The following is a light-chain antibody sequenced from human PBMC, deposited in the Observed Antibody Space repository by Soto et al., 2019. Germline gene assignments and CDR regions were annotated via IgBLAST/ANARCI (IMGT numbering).Light chain of an antibody. CDR2: EVS. CDR3: TSYTSSSTDV. V-gene: IGLV2-14*01. J-gene: IGLJ1*01. Sequence: QSALTQPASVSGSPGQSITISFTGTSSDVGAYGSVSWYQHHPGKAPKLMIYEVSDRPSGVSNRFSGSKSGNTASLTISGLQADDEAEYYCTSYTSSSTDVFGTGTKLTVL. CDR1: SSDVGAYGS.